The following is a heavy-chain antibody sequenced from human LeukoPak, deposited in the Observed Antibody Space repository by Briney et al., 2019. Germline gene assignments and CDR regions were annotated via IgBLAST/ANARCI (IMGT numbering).Heavy chain of an antibody. CDR2: IIPIFGTA. CDR3: ARQYSSSWYGNWFDP. J-gene: IGHJ5*02. V-gene: IGHV1-69*06. CDR1: GGTFSSYA. Sequence: SVKVSCKASGGTFSSYAISWVRQAPGQGLEWMGGIIPIFGTANYAQKFQGRVTITADKSTSTAYMELRSLRSDDTAAYYCARQYSSSWYGNWFDPWGQGTLVTVSS. D-gene: IGHD6-13*01.